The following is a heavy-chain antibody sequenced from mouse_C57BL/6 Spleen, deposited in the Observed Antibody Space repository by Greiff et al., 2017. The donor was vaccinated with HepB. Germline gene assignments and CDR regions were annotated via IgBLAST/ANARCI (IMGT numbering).Heavy chain of an antibody. CDR1: GFTFTDYY. V-gene: IGHV7-3*01. Sequence: EVKLVESGGGLVQPGGSLSLSCAASGFTFTDYYMSWVRQPPGKALEWLGFIRNKANGYTTEYSASVKGRFTISRDNSQSILYLQMNALRAEDSATYYCARYEGLRPPYAMDYWGQGTSVTVSS. CDR2: IRNKANGYTT. CDR3: ARYEGLRPPYAMDY. D-gene: IGHD2-4*01. J-gene: IGHJ4*01.